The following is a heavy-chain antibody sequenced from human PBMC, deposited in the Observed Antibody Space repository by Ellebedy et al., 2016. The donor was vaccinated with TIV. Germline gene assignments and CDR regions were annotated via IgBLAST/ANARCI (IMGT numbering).Heavy chain of an antibody. J-gene: IGHJ6*02. CDR1: GFTFRSHD. CDR3: ARASNGLDV. V-gene: IGHV3-13*01. Sequence: PGGSLRLSCAASGFTFRSHDMHWVRQATGKGLEWISAIGTAGDTYYSGSVKGRFTISRENAKNSLYLQINSLKSGDTAVYYCARASNGLDVWGQGTTVTVFS. CDR2: IGTAGDT.